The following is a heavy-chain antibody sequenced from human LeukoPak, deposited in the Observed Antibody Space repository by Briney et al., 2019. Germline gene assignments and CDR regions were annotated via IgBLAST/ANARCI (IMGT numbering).Heavy chain of an antibody. D-gene: IGHD2-2*01. CDR1: GFTLSNAW. J-gene: IGHJ6*03. CDR3: ARGLYCSSTSCYDYYYYYMDV. Sequence: GGSLRLSCAASGFTLSNAWMSWVRQAPGKGLEWVSGINWNGGSTGYADSVKGRFTISRDNAKNSLYLQMNSLRAEDTALYYCARGLYCSSTSCYDYYYYYMDVWGKGTTVTVSS. CDR2: INWNGGST. V-gene: IGHV3-20*04.